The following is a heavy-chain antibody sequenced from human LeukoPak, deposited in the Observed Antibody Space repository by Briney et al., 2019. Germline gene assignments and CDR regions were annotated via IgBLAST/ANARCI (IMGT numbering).Heavy chain of an antibody. CDR1: GYTFTGYY. CDR2: INPNSGRT. D-gene: IGHD3-3*01. V-gene: IGHV1-2*02. Sequence: ASVQVSCKASGYTFTGYYMHWVRQAPGQGLEWMGWINPNSGRTNYAQKLQGRATMTRDTSISTAYMELSRRRSNKTAVYYCARGGGYYDFWSGYYIDDYWGQGTLVTVSS. J-gene: IGHJ4*02. CDR3: ARGGGYYDFWSGYYIDDY.